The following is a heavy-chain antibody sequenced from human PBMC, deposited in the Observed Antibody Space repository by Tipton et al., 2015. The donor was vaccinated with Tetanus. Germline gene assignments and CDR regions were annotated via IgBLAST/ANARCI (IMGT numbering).Heavy chain of an antibody. CDR2: IYFSGTT. V-gene: IGHV4-38-2*01. Sequence: LRLSCAASGFTFKSYTLNWVRQAPGKGLEWIGSIYFSGTTYYNPSLESRVTILADTSKDQFSLRLSSVTAADTALYYCAKHGDRDTIGHHFDYWTQGTLVTVSS. CDR1: GFTFKSYT. D-gene: IGHD4-17*01. J-gene: IGHJ4*02. CDR3: AKHGDRDTIGHHFDY.